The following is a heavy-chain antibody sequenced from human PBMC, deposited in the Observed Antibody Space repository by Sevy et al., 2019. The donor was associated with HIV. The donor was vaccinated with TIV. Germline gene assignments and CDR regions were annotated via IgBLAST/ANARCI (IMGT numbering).Heavy chain of an antibody. CDR1: GFTFSDYY. CDR3: TRDDIYSHPWEFDW. V-gene: IGHV1-2*02. Sequence: ASVKVSCKASGFTFSDYYMHWVRQAPGQGLEWMGWFNPNNGDSRSAQKFQGRVTLTGDMSISTAYMELTRLRSDDTAIYFCTRDDIYSHPWEFDWWGHGALVTVPS. D-gene: IGHD1-26*01. J-gene: IGHJ4*01. CDR2: FNPNNGDS.